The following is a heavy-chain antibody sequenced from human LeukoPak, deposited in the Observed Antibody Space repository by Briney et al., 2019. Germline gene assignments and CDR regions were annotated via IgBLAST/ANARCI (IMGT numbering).Heavy chain of an antibody. Sequence: PSETLSLTCTVSGGSISSNSYFWGWIRQPPGKGLEWIGSIYYSGSPYYNPYFMSRVTISVETSKNQFSLKLSSVTVADTAVYYCARESGSYLKRYFDYWGQGTLVTVSS. D-gene: IGHD1-26*01. V-gene: IGHV4-39*07. CDR2: IYYSGSP. J-gene: IGHJ4*02. CDR1: GGSISSNSYF. CDR3: ARESGSYLKRYFDY.